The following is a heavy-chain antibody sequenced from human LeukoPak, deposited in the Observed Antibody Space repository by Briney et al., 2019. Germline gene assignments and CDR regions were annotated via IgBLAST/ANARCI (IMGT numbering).Heavy chain of an antibody. V-gene: IGHV3-48*03. J-gene: IGHJ4*02. D-gene: IGHD4-17*01. CDR1: GFTFSSYE. Sequence: GGSLRLSCAASGFTFSSYEMNWVRQAPGKGLEWVSYISSSGSTIYYADSVKGRSTISRDNAKNSLYLQMNSLRAEDTAVYYCARGDTVTTMNFDYWGQGTLVTVSS. CDR2: ISSSGSTI. CDR3: ARGDTVTTMNFDY.